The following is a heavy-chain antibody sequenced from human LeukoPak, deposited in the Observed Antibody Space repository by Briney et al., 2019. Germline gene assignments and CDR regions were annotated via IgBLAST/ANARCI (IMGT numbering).Heavy chain of an antibody. J-gene: IGHJ4*02. CDR2: IYYSGST. Sequence: SETLSLTCTVSGGSISSYYWSWIRQPPGKGLEWIGDIYYSGSTNYNPSLKSRVTISLGTSKNQFSLRLSSVTAADTAVYYSARLASGSYGPLTPFDYWGQGTLVTVSS. V-gene: IGHV4-59*08. CDR1: GGSISSYY. D-gene: IGHD1-26*01. CDR3: ARLASGSYGPLTPFDY.